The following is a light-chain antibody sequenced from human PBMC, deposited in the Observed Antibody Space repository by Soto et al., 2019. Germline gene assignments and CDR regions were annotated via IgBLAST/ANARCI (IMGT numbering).Light chain of an antibody. J-gene: IGLJ2*01. CDR1: SSNIGNNY. Sequence: QSVLTQPPSVSAAPGQKVTISCSGSSSNIGNNYVSWYQQLPGTAPKLLIYDNNKRPSGIPDRFSGSKSGTSATLDITGLQTGDEADYYCGTWDSSLSAGGVVFGGGTKLTVL. CDR3: GTWDSSLSAGGVV. V-gene: IGLV1-51*01. CDR2: DNN.